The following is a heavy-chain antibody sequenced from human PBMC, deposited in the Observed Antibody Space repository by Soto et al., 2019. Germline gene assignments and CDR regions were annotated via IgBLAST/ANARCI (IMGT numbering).Heavy chain of an antibody. D-gene: IGHD1-7*01. Sequence: QVQLVESGGGVVQPGRSLRLSCAASGFTFSSYAMHWVRQAPGKGLEWVAVISYDGSNKYYADSVKGRFTISRDNSKNTLYLQMNSLRAEDTAVYYCARVGSVWNYPDDAFDIWGQGTMVTVSS. V-gene: IGHV3-30-3*01. CDR2: ISYDGSNK. CDR1: GFTFSSYA. J-gene: IGHJ3*02. CDR3: ARVGSVWNYPDDAFDI.